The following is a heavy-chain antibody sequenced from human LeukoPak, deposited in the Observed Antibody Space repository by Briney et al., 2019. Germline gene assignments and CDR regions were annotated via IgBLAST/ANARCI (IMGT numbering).Heavy chain of an antibody. CDR3: ATAPILRGEGGEHYKYGMDV. J-gene: IGHJ6*02. D-gene: IGHD2-2*02. CDR2: IYHNGTL. CDR1: VGSISSGNW. V-gene: IGHV4-4*02. Sequence: SETLSLTCAVSVGSISSGNWWTWVRQSPGKGLEGIGEIYHNGTLNYNPSLKSRVTISADSFKNHFSLKLTSVTAADTAVYYCATAPILRGEGGEHYKYGMDVWGQGTTVIVSS.